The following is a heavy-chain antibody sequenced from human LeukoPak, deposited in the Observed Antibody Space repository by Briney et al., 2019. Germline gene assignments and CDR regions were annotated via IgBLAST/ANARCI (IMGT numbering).Heavy chain of an antibody. D-gene: IGHD2-15*01. Sequence: GGSLRLSCAASGFTFSSYEMNWVRQAPGKGLEGVSYISSSGSTIYYADSVKGRFTISRDNAKNSLYLQMSSLRAEDTAVYYCARVGLLMAFDYWGQGTLVTVSS. CDR1: GFTFSSYE. CDR2: ISSSGSTI. CDR3: ARVGLLMAFDY. V-gene: IGHV3-48*03. J-gene: IGHJ4*02.